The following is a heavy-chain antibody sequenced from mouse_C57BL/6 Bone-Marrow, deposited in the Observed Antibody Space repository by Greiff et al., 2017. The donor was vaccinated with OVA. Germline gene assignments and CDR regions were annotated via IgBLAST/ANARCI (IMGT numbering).Heavy chain of an antibody. CDR1: GYTFTDYN. CDR3: ARTKYNGGLYGSSYHYAMDY. J-gene: IGHJ4*01. CDR2: INPNNGGT. D-gene: IGHD1-1*01. V-gene: IGHV1-18*01. Sequence: EVQLQESGPELVKPGASVKIPCKASGYTFTDYNMDWVKQSHGKSLEWIGDINPNNGGTIYNQKFKGKATLTVDKSSSTAYMELRSLTSEDTAVYYCARTKYNGGLYGSSYHYAMDYWGQGTSVTVSS.